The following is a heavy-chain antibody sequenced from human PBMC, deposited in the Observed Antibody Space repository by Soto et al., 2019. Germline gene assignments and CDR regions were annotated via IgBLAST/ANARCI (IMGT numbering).Heavy chain of an antibody. CDR2: ISSSGSTI. V-gene: IGHV3-48*03. CDR1: GFTFSSYE. Sequence: GGSLRLSCAASGFTFSSYEMNWVRQAPGKGLEWVSYISSSGSTIYYADSVKGRFTISRDNAKNSLYLQMNSLRAEDTAVYYCARETRVVGASKHYFDYWGQGTLVTVSS. D-gene: IGHD1-26*01. CDR3: ARETRVVGASKHYFDY. J-gene: IGHJ4*02.